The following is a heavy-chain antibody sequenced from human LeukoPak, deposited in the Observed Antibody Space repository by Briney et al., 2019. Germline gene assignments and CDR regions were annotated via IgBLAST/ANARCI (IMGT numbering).Heavy chain of an antibody. D-gene: IGHD4-17*01. Sequence: SETLSLTCTVSGGSISSSSYYWGWIRQPPGKGLEWIGSIYYSGSTYYNPSLKSRVTISVDTSKNQSSLKLSSVTAADTAVYYCARRESMTTVTTGIGYWGQGTLVTVSS. CDR3: ARRESMTTVTTGIGY. J-gene: IGHJ4*02. CDR2: IYYSGST. CDR1: GGSISSSSYY. V-gene: IGHV4-39*01.